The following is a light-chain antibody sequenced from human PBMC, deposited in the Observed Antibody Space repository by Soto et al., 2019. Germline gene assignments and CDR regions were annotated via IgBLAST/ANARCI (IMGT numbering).Light chain of an antibody. CDR2: SNN. V-gene: IGLV1-44*01. CDR1: SSNIGSNT. CDR3: AAWDDSLNGWV. Sequence: QPVLTQPPSASGTPGQRVTISCSGSSSNIGSNTVNWSQQLPGTAPKLLIYSNNQRPSGVPDRFSGSKSGTSASLAISGLQSEDQAFYYCAAWDDSLNGWVFGGGTKLTVL. J-gene: IGLJ3*02.